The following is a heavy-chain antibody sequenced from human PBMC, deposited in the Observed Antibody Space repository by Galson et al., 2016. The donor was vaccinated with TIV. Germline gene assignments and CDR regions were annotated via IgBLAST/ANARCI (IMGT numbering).Heavy chain of an antibody. CDR1: GGTLASGGKFSSYV. Sequence: QSGAEVKKPGASVKVSCKALGGTLASGGKFSSYVISWVRQAPGQGLEWMGRINPSNDVTDYAQNFQGRVTMTRDTSIMTVYMELSSLRSDDTALYYCTKAGAVLRYFDWLFDAFDIWGQGTMVAVSS. D-gene: IGHD3-9*01. CDR3: TKAGAVLRYFDWLFDAFDI. J-gene: IGHJ3*02. V-gene: IGHV1-2*06. CDR2: INPSNDVT.